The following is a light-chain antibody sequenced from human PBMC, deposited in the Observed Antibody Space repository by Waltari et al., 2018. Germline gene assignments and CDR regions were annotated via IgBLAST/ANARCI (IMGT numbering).Light chain of an antibody. Sequence: SHDLTQPPSVSVSPGQTARITCSGDALPKQYAYWFQKKPGQAPVLVIYKDTERPSGIPVRFSGSSSGTTVTLTISGVQADDEADYYCQSADISSSYRVFGGGTKLSVL. CDR2: KDT. J-gene: IGLJ3*02. V-gene: IGLV3-25*03. CDR3: QSADISSSYRV. CDR1: ALPKQY.